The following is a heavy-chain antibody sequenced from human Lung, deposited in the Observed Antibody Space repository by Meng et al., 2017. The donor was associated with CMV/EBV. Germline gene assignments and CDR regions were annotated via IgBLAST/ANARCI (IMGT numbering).Heavy chain of an antibody. Sequence: FSFIRYWIAWVRQMPGKGLEWMGIIYPDDSDTRYSPSFQGQVTITADTSTTTAYLQWSSLKASDTAMYYCVRHNSRYAGRGITYGRDWGQGTLVTVSS. CDR1: FSFIRYW. CDR2: IYPDDSDT. D-gene: IGHD3-16*01. CDR3: VRHNSRYAGRGITYGRD. V-gene: IGHV5-51*01. J-gene: IGHJ4*02.